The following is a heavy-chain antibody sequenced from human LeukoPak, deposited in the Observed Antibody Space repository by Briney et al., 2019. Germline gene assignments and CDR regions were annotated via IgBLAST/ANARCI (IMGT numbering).Heavy chain of an antibody. CDR2: ISSSGSTI. V-gene: IGHV3-11*01. Sequence: GGSLRLSCAASGFTFSDYYMSWIRQAPGKGMEWVSYISSSGSTIYYADSVKGRFTISRDNAKNSLYLQMNSLRAEDTAVYYCARDARQQLVERFDYWGQGTLVTVSS. J-gene: IGHJ4*02. CDR1: GFTFSDYY. CDR3: ARDARQQLVERFDY. D-gene: IGHD6-13*01.